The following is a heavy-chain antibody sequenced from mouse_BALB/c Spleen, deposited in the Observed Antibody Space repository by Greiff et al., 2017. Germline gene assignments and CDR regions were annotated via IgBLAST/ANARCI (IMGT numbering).Heavy chain of an antibody. Sequence: QVQLQQSGPGLVQPSQSLSITCTVSGFSLTSYGVHWVRQSPGKGLEWLGVIWSGGSTDYNAAFISRLSISKDNSKSQVFFKMNSLQADDTAIYYCARKYYGSSYAYAMDYWGQGTSVTVSS. CDR1: GFSLTSYG. J-gene: IGHJ4*01. D-gene: IGHD1-1*01. V-gene: IGHV2-4-1*01. CDR2: IWSGGST. CDR3: ARKYYGSSYAYAMDY.